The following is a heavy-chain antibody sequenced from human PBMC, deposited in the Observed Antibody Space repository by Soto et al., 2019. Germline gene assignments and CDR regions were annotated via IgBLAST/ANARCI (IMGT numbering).Heavy chain of an antibody. CDR1: GFTFSDYY. Sequence: GGSLRLSCAASGFTFSDYYMSWIRQAPGKGLEWVSYISSSGSTIYYADSVKGRFTISRDNAKNSLYLQMNSLRAEDTAVYYCANREYDILTGYYKGSHWGQGTLVTVSS. D-gene: IGHD3-9*01. J-gene: IGHJ4*02. CDR2: ISSSGSTI. V-gene: IGHV3-11*01. CDR3: ANREYDILTGYYKGSH.